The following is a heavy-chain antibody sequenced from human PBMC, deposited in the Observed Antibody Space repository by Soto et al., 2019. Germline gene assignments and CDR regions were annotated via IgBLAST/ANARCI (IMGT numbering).Heavy chain of an antibody. CDR3: ARRGYDSGWSLDY. D-gene: IGHD6-19*01. CDR1: GYSFTRYY. Sequence: ASMKDSSKPSGYSFTRYYINWGRQAPGQGLEWMGIINPSGGSANYAQEFQGRVTMTVDTSTSTVYMELSSLTSDDTAVYYCARRGYDSGWSLDYWGQGTLVTVSS. J-gene: IGHJ4*02. V-gene: IGHV1-46*01. CDR2: INPSGGSA.